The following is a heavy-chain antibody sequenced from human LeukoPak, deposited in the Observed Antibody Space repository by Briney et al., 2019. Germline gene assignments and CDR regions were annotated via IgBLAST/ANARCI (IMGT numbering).Heavy chain of an antibody. CDR1: GGSISSYY. V-gene: IGHV4-59*12. Sequence: PSETLSLTCTVSGGSISSYYWSWIRQPPGKGLEWIGYIYYSGSTNYNPSLKSRVTMSVDTSKNQFSLKLSSVTAADTAVYYCARDFARGYYDSSGYYSYFDYWGQGTLVTVSS. CDR2: IYYSGST. CDR3: ARDFARGYYDSSGYYSYFDY. D-gene: IGHD3-22*01. J-gene: IGHJ4*02.